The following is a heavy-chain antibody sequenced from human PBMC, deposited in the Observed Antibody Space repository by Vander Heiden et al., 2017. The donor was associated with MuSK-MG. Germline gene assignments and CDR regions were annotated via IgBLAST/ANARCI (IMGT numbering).Heavy chain of an antibody. CDR3: AREYYYMDV. Sequence: EVQLVESGGGLVQPGGSLRLSFAASGFSFRSFVMNWVRQAPGKGLEWVSYISRSSKTIYYADSVKGRFTISRDNAKNSMYLKMNRLRAEDTAVYYCAREYYYMDVWGRGTTVTVSS. CDR2: ISRSSKTI. V-gene: IGHV3-48*01. J-gene: IGHJ6*03. CDR1: GFSFRSFV.